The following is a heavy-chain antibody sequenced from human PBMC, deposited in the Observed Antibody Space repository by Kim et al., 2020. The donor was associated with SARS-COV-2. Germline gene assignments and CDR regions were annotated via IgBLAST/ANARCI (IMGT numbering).Heavy chain of an antibody. J-gene: IGHJ6*02. CDR2: IRSKAYGGTT. Sequence: GGSLRLSCTASGFTFGDYAMSWFRQAPGKGLEWVGFIRSKAYGGTTEYAASVKGRFTISRDDSKSIAYLQMNSLKTEDTAVYYCTRDRAVGYCSSTSCYVPRMDVWGQGTTVTVSS. D-gene: IGHD2-2*01. CDR1: GFTFGDYA. CDR3: TRDRAVGYCSSTSCYVPRMDV. V-gene: IGHV3-49*03.